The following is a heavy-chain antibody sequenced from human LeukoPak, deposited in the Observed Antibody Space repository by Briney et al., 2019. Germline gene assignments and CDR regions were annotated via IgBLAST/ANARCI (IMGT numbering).Heavy chain of an antibody. CDR2: ISGGGGTT. CDR1: GFTFSSYA. V-gene: IGHV3-23*01. Sequence: GGSLRLSCAASGFTFSSYAMSWVRQAPGKGLEWVSGISGGGGTTYYADFVKGRFTISRDNSKNTLYLQMNSLRAEDTAVYYCAKDQDVVVPAATNWFDPWGQGTLVTVSS. CDR3: AKDQDVVVPAATNWFDP. J-gene: IGHJ5*02. D-gene: IGHD2-2*01.